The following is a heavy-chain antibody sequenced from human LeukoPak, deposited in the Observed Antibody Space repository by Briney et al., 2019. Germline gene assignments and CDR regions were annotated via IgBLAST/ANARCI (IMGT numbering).Heavy chain of an antibody. CDR3: ARYCSSTSCQNHYYYGMDV. V-gene: IGHV3-13*01. J-gene: IGHJ6*02. CDR1: GFTFSSYD. CDR2: IGTAGDT. D-gene: IGHD2-2*01. Sequence: GGSLRLSCAASGFTFSSYDMHWVRQATGKGLEWVSAIGTAGDTYYPSSVKGRFTISRENAKNSLYLQMNSLRAGDTAVYYCARYCSSTSCQNHYYYGMDVWGQGTTVTVSS.